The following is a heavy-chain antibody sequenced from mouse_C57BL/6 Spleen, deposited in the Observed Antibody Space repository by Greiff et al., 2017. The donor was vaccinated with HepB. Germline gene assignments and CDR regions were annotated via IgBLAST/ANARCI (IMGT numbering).Heavy chain of an antibody. CDR2: IYPGNSDT. D-gene: IGHD2-3*01. Sequence: VQLQQSGTVLARTGASVKMSCKTSGYTFTSYWMHWVKQRPGQGLEWVGAIYPGNSDTSYNQKFKGKAKLTAVTSASTAYTELSSLTNEDSAVYYCTKTNGYSPWFAYWGQGTLVTVSA. CDR1: GYTFTSYW. CDR3: TKTNGYSPWFAY. V-gene: IGHV1-5*01. J-gene: IGHJ3*01.